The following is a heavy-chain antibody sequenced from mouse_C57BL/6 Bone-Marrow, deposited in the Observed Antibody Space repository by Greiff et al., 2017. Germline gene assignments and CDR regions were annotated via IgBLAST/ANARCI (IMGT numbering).Heavy chain of an antibody. V-gene: IGHV5-15*01. CDR2: ISNLAYSI. D-gene: IGHD1-1*01. Sequence: EVKLMESGGGLVQPGGSLKLSCAASGFTFSDYGMAWVRQAPRKGPEWVAFISNLAYSIYYADTVTGRVTISRENAKNTRYLEMSSLRSEDTAMYYCARQGDYYGSSYWYFDVWGTGTTVTVSS. J-gene: IGHJ1*03. CDR1: GFTFSDYG. CDR3: ARQGDYYGSSYWYFDV.